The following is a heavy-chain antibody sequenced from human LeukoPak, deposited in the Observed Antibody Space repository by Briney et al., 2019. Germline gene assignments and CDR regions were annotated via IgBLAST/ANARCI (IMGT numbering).Heavy chain of an antibody. CDR2: ISGSGGST. CDR1: GFTFSSYA. Sequence: GGSLRLSCAASGFTFSSYAMSWVRQAPGKGLEWVSAISGSGGSTYYADSVKGRFTISRDNSKNTLYLQMHSLRAEDTAVYYCAKPPGIAVAGYLGYWGQGTLVTVSS. V-gene: IGHV3-23*01. D-gene: IGHD6-19*01. J-gene: IGHJ4*02. CDR3: AKPPGIAVAGYLGY.